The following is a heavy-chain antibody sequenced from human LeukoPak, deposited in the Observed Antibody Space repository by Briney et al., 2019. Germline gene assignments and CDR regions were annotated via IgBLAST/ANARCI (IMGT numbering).Heavy chain of an antibody. J-gene: IGHJ3*02. D-gene: IGHD1-14*01. Sequence: SETLSLTCTVSGGSISSSSYYWGWIRQPRGKGLEWIGRIYYSGSTYYNPSLKSRVTISADTSNNQFSLKLTSVTAADTAVYYCARGVSNRDAFDIWGQGTMVTVSS. CDR2: IYYSGST. CDR3: ARGVSNRDAFDI. CDR1: GGSISSSSYY. V-gene: IGHV4-39*07.